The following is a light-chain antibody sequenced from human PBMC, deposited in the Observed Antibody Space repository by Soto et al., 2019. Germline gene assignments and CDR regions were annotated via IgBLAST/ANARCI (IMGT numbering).Light chain of an antibody. Sequence: QSALTQPASVSGSPGQSITISCTGTSSDVGNYNLVSWYQHPGTAPELIIYEASQRPSGVSDRFSASKSGNTASLTISGLQAEDEAHYYCCSYAGSATWVFGGGTKLTVL. CDR2: EAS. V-gene: IGLV2-23*01. CDR1: SSDVGNYNL. J-gene: IGLJ3*02. CDR3: CSYAGSATWV.